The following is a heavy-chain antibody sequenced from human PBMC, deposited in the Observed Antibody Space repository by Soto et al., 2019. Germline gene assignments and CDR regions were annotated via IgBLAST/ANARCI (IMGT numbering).Heavy chain of an antibody. CDR3: ARVFSDSSSFFDP. CDR2: IYYSGST. Sequence: PSETLSLTCTVSGGSISSGNYYWSWIRQHPGKGLEWIGYIYYSGSTSYNPSLKSRVTISVDTSKNHFSLKLSSVTAADTAVYYCARVFSDSSSFFDPWCQGTLVTVSS. V-gene: IGHV4-31*03. D-gene: IGHD6-13*01. CDR1: GGSISSGNYY. J-gene: IGHJ5*02.